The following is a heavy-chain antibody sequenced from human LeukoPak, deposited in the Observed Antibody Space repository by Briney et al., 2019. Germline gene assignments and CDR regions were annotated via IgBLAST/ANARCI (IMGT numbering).Heavy chain of an antibody. CDR1: GFTFSSYA. CDR3: AKDARKYCSSTSCYFDY. V-gene: IGHV3-23*01. J-gene: IGHJ4*02. D-gene: IGHD2-2*01. CDR2: ISGSGGST. Sequence: GGSLRLSCAASGFTFSSYAMSWVRQAPGKGLEWVSAISGSGGSTYYADSVKGRFTISRDNSKNTLYLQMNSLRAEDTAVYYCAKDARKYCSSTSCYFDYWGQGTLVTVSS.